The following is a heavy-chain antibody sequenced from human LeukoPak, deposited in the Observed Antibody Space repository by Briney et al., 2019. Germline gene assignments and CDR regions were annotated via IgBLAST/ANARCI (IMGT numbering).Heavy chain of an antibody. CDR2: ISGSGGST. J-gene: IGHJ4*02. Sequence: GGSLRLSCAASGFTFSSYAMSWVRQAPGKGLEWVSAISGSGGSTYYADSVKGRFTISRDDSKNTMYLQMNSLRAEDTAVYYCARAGSIRFDYWGQGTLVTVSS. V-gene: IGHV3-23*01. CDR1: GFTFSSYA. D-gene: IGHD1-26*01. CDR3: ARAGSIRFDY.